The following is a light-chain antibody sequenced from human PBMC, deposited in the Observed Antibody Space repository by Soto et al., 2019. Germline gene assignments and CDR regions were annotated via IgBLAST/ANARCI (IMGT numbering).Light chain of an antibody. CDR3: SSYAGSKNFGV. CDR2: EVS. V-gene: IGLV2-8*01. Sequence: QSALTQPPSASGSPGQSVTISCTGTSSDVGGYNYVSWYQQHPGKAPKLMIYEVSKRPSGVPDRFSGSKSGNPASLTVSGLQAEDEADYYCSSYAGSKNFGVLGPGTKVTVL. CDR1: SSDVGGYNY. J-gene: IGLJ1*01.